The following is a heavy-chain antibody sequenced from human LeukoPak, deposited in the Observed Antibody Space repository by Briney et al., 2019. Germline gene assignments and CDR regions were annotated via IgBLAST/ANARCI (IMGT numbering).Heavy chain of an antibody. J-gene: IGHJ4*02. CDR2: INQNGGVK. CDR3: TRTVNSASDF. D-gene: IGHD4-23*01. V-gene: IGHV3-7*03. CDR1: GFTFSSYA. Sequence: GGSLRLSCAASGFTFSSYAMSWVRQAPGKGLEWVATINQNGGVKYYVDSVKGRFTISRDNAKTSLFLQMNSLRIDDTAMYYCTRTVNSASDFWGQGTLITVSS.